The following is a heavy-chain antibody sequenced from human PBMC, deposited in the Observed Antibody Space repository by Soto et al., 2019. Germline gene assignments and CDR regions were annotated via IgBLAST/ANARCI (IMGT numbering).Heavy chain of an antibody. CDR1: GYTCTSWA. J-gene: IGHJ4*02. CDR2: INAGNGNT. CDR3: ARGSYDILTVYYLDY. D-gene: IGHD3-9*01. V-gene: IGHV1-3*01. Sequence: ASVRVSCKASGYTCTSWAMQWVRQAPGQRLEWMGWINAGNGNTKYSQKFQGRVTITRDTSASTAYMELSSLRSEDTAVYYCARGSYDILTVYYLDYWAQGTLVTVSS.